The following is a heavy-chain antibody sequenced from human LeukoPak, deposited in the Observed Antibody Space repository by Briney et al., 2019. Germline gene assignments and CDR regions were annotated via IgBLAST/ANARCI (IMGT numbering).Heavy chain of an antibody. J-gene: IGHJ5*02. V-gene: IGHV5-51*01. D-gene: IGHD4-11*01. CDR3: ARLVVDYSNYVGWFDP. Sequence: RPSFQGQVTISADKSISTAYLQWSSLKASDTAMYYCARLVVDYSNYVGWFDPWGQGTLVTVSS.